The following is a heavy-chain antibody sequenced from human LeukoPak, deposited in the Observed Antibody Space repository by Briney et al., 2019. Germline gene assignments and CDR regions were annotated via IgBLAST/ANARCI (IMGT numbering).Heavy chain of an antibody. V-gene: IGHV4-34*01. J-gene: IGHJ3*02. CDR3: ARDGYYDSSGYAFDI. D-gene: IGHD3-22*01. CDR1: GGSFSGYY. Sequence: PSETLSLTCAVYGGSFSGYYWSWIRQPPGKGLEWIEEINHSGSTNYNPSLKSRVTISVDTSKNQFSLKLSSVTAADTAVYYCARDGYYDSSGYAFDIWGQGTMVTVSS. CDR2: INHSGST.